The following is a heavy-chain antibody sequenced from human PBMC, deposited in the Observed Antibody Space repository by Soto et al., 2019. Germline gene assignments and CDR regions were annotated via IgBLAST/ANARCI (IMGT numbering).Heavy chain of an antibody. J-gene: IGHJ4*02. CDR3: ARDGSGH. V-gene: IGHV3-66*01. CDR2: IYTGGGT. Sequence: EVQLVESGGGLVQPGGSLRLSCAASGLTVSTNPMSWVRQAPGKGLEWVSFIYTGGGTHYADSVKGSFTISRDNSKNKVNLQMNSLRPEDTTVYYCARDGSGHWGQGTLVTVSS. CDR1: GLTVSTNP.